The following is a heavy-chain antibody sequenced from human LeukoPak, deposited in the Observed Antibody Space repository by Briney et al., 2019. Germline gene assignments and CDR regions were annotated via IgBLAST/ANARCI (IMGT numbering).Heavy chain of an antibody. V-gene: IGHV3-74*01. CDR1: GFTFSSYW. Sequence: GGSLGLSCAASGFTFSSYWMHWVRQAPGKGLVWVSRINSHGGSTSYADSVKGRFTISRDNAKNTLYLQMNSLRVEDTAVYYCARGPPDGSGSYYPGAYWGQGTLVTVSS. CDR3: ARGPPDGSGSYYPGAY. D-gene: IGHD3-10*01. J-gene: IGHJ4*02. CDR2: INSHGGST.